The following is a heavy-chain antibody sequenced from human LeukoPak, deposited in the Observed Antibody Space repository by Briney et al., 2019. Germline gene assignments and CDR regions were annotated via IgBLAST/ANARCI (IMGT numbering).Heavy chain of an antibody. CDR2: ISYDGSNK. D-gene: IGHD1-1*01. CDR1: GFTFSSYG. J-gene: IGHJ4*02. V-gene: IGHV3-30*18. Sequence: GGTLRLSCAASGFTFSSYGMHWVRQAPDKGLEWVAVISYDGSNKYYADSVKGRFTISRDNSKNTLYLQMNSLRAEDMAVYYCVKRWTGTTIGQQDYWGQGTLVTVSS. CDR3: VKRWTGTTIGQQDY.